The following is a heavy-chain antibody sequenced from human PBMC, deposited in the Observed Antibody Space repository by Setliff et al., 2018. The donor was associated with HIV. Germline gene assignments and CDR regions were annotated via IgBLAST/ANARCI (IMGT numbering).Heavy chain of an antibody. CDR2: ITGSGGST. Sequence: AGESLRLSCKASGFSFRSYAMSWVRQAPGKGLEWVSGITGSGGSTYYADSVKGRSTISRDNSGDTLYLHINSLRAEDTAVYYCAKASRGEYYDNSGFFVTYFDYWGQGKLVTVSS. J-gene: IGHJ4*02. V-gene: IGHV3-23*01. CDR1: GFSFRSYA. CDR3: AKASRGEYYDNSGFFVTYFDY. D-gene: IGHD3-22*01.